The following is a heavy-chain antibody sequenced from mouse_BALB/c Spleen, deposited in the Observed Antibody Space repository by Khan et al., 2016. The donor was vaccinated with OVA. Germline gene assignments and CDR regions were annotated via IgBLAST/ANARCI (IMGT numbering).Heavy chain of an antibody. Sequence: VQLKQSGPGLVQPSQSLSITCTVSGFSLNNYSVHWVRQSPGKGLEWLGVIWSAGSTDYNAAFISRLTISKDNSRTQVFFKMTSLQPNDPAIYYCARRGYDYGRGALFAYWGQGTLVTVSA. CDR2: IWSAGST. CDR3: ARRGYDYGRGALFAY. V-gene: IGHV2-2*02. CDR1: GFSLNNYS. D-gene: IGHD2-4*01. J-gene: IGHJ3*01.